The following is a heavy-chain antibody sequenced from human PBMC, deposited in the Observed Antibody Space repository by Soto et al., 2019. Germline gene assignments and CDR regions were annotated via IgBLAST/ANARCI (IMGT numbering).Heavy chain of an antibody. D-gene: IGHD2-8*02. CDR2: ITDTGGDT. J-gene: IGHJ4*02. V-gene: IGHV3-23*01. CDR3: AKGSAGGRPYFFDY. CDR1: GLNCSRYA. Sequence: GGPRRLECTVAGLNCSRYAMSWVRKATGKGLEWVSAITDTGGDTYQADSVKGRFTISRDNTMSTLYLQMSTLRTEDTAVYYCAKGSAGGRPYFFDYWGQGALVTVSS.